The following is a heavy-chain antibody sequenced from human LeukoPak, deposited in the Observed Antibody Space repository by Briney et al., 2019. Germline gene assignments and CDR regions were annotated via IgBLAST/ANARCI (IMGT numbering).Heavy chain of an antibody. J-gene: IGHJ4*02. CDR1: GGIFSSYA. V-gene: IGHV1-69*04. CDR2: IIPILGIA. CDR3: ARDLPPYYFDY. Sequence: ASVCVSCKASGGIFSSYAISWVRQAPGQGLEWMGRIIPILGIANYAQKFQGRVTITADKSTSTAYMDLSSLRSEDTAVYYCARDLPPYYFDYWGQEILFAASS.